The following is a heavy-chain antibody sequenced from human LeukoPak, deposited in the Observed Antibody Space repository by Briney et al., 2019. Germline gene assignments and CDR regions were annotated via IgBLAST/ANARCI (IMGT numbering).Heavy chain of an antibody. Sequence: PGGSLRLSCAASGFTFSSYGMHWVRQAPGKGLEWVAVISYDGSNKYYADSVKGRFTISRDNSKNTLYLQMNSLRAEDTAVYYCAKDSTDWRFGESYYFDYWGQGTLVTVSS. J-gene: IGHJ4*02. V-gene: IGHV3-30*18. CDR3: AKDSTDWRFGESYYFDY. CDR1: GFTFSSYG. CDR2: ISYDGSNK. D-gene: IGHD3-10*01.